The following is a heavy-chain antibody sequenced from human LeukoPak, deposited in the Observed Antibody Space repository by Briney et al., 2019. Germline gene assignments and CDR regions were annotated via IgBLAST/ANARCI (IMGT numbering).Heavy chain of an antibody. V-gene: IGHV3-64*01. CDR2: ISSNGGST. CDR1: GFTFSSYA. Sequence: TGGSLRLSCAASGFTFSSYATHWVRQAPGKGLEYVSAISSNGGSTYYANSVKGRFTISRDNSKNTLYLQMGSLRAEDMAVYYCASPGAYYWGQGTLVTGS. J-gene: IGHJ4*02. CDR3: ASPGAYY.